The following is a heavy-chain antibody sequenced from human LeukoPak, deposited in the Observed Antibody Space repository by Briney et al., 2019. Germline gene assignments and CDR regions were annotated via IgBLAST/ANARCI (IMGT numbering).Heavy chain of an antibody. D-gene: IGHD1-26*01. CDR1: GGSFNDYY. CDR2: ISQGEAT. CDR3: ARGTDRSKSGY. Sequence: PSETLSLTCAVYGGSFNDYYASWIRQPPGKGLEWIGEISQGEATHYNPSLKSRVIMSGDTSKNQLSLKLSSVTAADTAVYYCARGTDRSKSGYWGQGTLVTVSS. V-gene: IGHV4-34*01. J-gene: IGHJ4*02.